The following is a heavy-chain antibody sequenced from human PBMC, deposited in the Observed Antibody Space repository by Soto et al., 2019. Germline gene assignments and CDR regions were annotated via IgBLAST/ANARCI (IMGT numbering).Heavy chain of an antibody. CDR2: ISSRGSTI. CDR3: ARTYDIIVAPDDH. Sequence: QVQLVESGGGLVKPGGSLRLSCAASGFAFSDYYISWIRQAPGKGLEWVSYISSRGSTIYYADSVKGRFTIARDNAKNSVSLQMNSLRVEDTALYYCARTYDIIVAPDDHWGQGTLVTVSS. CDR1: GFAFSDYY. V-gene: IGHV3-11*01. D-gene: IGHD2-2*01. J-gene: IGHJ4*02.